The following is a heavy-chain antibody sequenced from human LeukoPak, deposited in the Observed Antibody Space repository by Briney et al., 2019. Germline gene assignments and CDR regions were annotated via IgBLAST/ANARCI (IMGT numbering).Heavy chain of an antibody. D-gene: IGHD6-13*01. J-gene: IGHJ2*01. CDR2: INHSGST. Sequence: PSGTLSLTCAVSGGSISRSNWWSWVRQPPGKGLEWIGEINHSGSTNYNPSLKSRVTISVDTSKNQFSLKLTSVTAADTAVYYCARRPIAAASNWYFDLWGRGTLVTVSS. V-gene: IGHV4-4*02. CDR1: GGSISRSNW. CDR3: ARRPIAAASNWYFDL.